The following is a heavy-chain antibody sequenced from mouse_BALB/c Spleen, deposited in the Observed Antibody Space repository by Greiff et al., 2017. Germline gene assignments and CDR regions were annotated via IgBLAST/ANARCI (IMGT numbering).Heavy chain of an antibody. Sequence: VQVVESGPELVKPGASVKISCKASGYAFSSSWMNWVKQRPGQGLEWIGRIYPGDGDTNYNGKFKGKATLTADKSSSTAYMQLSSLTSVDSAVYFCAREGGYFDVWGAGTTVTVSS. V-gene: IGHV1-82*01. CDR3: AREGGYFDV. CDR2: IYPGDGDT. J-gene: IGHJ1*01. CDR1: GYAFSSSW.